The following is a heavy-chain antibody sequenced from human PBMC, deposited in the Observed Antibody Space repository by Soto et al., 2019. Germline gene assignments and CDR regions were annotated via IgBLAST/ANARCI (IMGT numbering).Heavy chain of an antibody. CDR2: IRSKAYGGTT. CDR3: TREAHYYDSSGYLSDDAFDI. V-gene: IGHV3-49*02. D-gene: IGHD3-22*01. J-gene: IGHJ3*02. Sequence: RQAPGKGLEWVGFIRSKAYGGTTEYAASVKGRFTISRDDSKSIAYLQMNSLKTEDTAVYYCTREAHYYDSSGYLSDDAFDIWGQGTMVTVSS.